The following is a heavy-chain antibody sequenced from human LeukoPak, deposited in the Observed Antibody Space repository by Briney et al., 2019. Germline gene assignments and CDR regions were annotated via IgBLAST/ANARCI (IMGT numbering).Heavy chain of an antibody. CDR1: GYTFTSYG. V-gene: IGHV1-18*01. CDR3: ARGPATLWYGDLDGAFDI. J-gene: IGHJ3*02. Sequence: ASVKVSCKASGYTFTSYGISWVRQAPGQGLEWMGWISAYNGNTNYAQKLQGRVTMTTDTSTSTAYMELRSLRSDDTAVYYCARGPATLWYGDLDGAFDIWGQGTMVTVSS. D-gene: IGHD4-17*01. CDR2: ISAYNGNT.